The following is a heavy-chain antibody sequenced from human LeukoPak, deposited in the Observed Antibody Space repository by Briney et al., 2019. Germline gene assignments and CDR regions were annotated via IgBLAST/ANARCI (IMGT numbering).Heavy chain of an antibody. Sequence: GGSLRLSYTTSGFTFGDYAMSWVRQAPGKGLGWVSFIRRKAHGGTTEYAASVKGRFSSSRDDSKSIAYLQMNSLKTEDTAAYFCTRVTYYYDNSGYFHFDSWGQGSLVTVSS. V-gene: IGHV3-49*04. D-gene: IGHD3-22*01. CDR3: TRVTYYYDNSGYFHFDS. J-gene: IGHJ4*02. CDR1: GFTFGDYA. CDR2: IRRKAHGGTT.